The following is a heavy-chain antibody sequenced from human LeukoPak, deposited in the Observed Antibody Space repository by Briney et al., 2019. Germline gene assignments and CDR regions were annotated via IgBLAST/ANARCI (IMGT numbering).Heavy chain of an antibody. CDR2: IYNSGTT. Sequence: SETLSLTCTVSGGPISSGGHYWSWVRQYPGKGLECIAYIYNSGTTYTLPSLKSRMTISIDTSKNQFSLKLSSVTAADTAVYYCARQARYCSGGSCRAIDYWGQGTLVTVSS. CDR3: ARQARYCSGGSCRAIDY. V-gene: IGHV4-31*03. J-gene: IGHJ4*02. CDR1: GGPISSGGHY. D-gene: IGHD2-15*01.